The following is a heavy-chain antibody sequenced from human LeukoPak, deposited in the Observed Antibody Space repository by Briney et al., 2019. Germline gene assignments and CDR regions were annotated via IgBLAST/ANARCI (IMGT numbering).Heavy chain of an antibody. Sequence: PSETLSLTCTVSGGSISSSSYYWGWIRQPPGKGLEWIGSIYYSGSTYYNPSLKSRVTMSVDTSKNQFSLKLSSVTAADTAVYYCARQGGYYYDSSGYYRTLEFDYWGQGTLVTVSS. CDR3: ARQGGYYYDSSGYYRTLEFDY. J-gene: IGHJ4*02. CDR1: GGSISSSSYY. D-gene: IGHD3-22*01. CDR2: IYYSGST. V-gene: IGHV4-39*01.